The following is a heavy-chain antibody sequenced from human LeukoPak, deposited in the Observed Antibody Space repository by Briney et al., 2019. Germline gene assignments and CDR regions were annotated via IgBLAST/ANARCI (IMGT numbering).Heavy chain of an antibody. J-gene: IGHJ4*02. V-gene: IGHV4-59*01. CDR1: GGSISSYY. CDR2: IYYSGST. CDR3: ARDSGRPFRGMDY. D-gene: IGHD3-10*01. Sequence: PSETLSLTCTVSGGSISSYYWSWIRQPPGKGLEWIGYIYYSGSTNYNPSLKSRVTISVDTSKNQFSLKLSSVTAADPAVYYCARDSGRPFRGMDYWGQGTLVTVSS.